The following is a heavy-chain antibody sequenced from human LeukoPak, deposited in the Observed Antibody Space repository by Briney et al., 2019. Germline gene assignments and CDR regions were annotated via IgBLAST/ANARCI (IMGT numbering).Heavy chain of an antibody. Sequence: KYGDSLNIPCKASGYRFTSYWIGWVRQMPGKGLEWMGVIHPGEYERRYSPSFEGQVTISADRSISTAYMQWSSLKASDTAMYYCARRTDSGWKWFDPWGQGTLVTVSS. D-gene: IGHD6-25*01. J-gene: IGHJ5*02. CDR1: GYRFTSYW. CDR3: ARRTDSGWKWFDP. V-gene: IGHV5-51*01. CDR2: IHPGEYER.